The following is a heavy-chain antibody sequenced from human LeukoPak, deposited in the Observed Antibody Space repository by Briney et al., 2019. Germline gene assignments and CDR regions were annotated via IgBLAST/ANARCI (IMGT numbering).Heavy chain of an antibody. J-gene: IGHJ4*02. CDR1: GVTVRNKY. CDR2: IYSGGST. CDR3: ARDPPAVAANTYG. D-gene: IGHD6-6*01. Sequence: GGSLRISCAASGVTVRNKYIKLGRPAPGKGLEWVSLIYSGGSTYYADSVKGRFTISRDNSKNTLYLQMNSLRAEDTAVYYCARDPPAVAANTYGWGQGTLVTVSS. V-gene: IGHV3-66*01.